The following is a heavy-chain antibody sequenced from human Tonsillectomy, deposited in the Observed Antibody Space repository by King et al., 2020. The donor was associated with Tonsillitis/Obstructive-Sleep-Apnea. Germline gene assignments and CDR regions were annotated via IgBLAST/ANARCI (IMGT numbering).Heavy chain of an antibody. CDR2: ISYDGSNK. D-gene: IGHD6-13*01. V-gene: IGHV3-30*18. CDR3: AKDLSSAADDYGLDV. CDR1: GFTFSNYG. J-gene: IGHJ6*02. Sequence: QVQLVESGGGVVQPGRSLRLSCAASGFTFSNYGMHWVRQAPGKGLEWVAVISYDGSNKYYADSVKGRFTISRDNSKNTLYLQMNSLRAEDTAVYYSAKDLSSAADDYGLDVGGQGTTVTAS.